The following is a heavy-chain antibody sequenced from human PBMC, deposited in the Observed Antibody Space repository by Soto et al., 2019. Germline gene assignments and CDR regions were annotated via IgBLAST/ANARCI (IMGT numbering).Heavy chain of an antibody. V-gene: IGHV3-23*01. J-gene: IGHJ6*02. D-gene: IGHD1-26*01. CDR1: GFTFSSYA. Sequence: EVQLLESGGGLVQPGGSLRLSCAASGFTFSSYAMSWVRQAPGKGLVWVSAISGSGGSTYYADSVKGRFTISRDNSKNTLYLQMNSLRAEDTAVYYCAKPWSDYYYGMDVWGQGTTVTVSS. CDR2: ISGSGGST. CDR3: AKPWSDYYYGMDV.